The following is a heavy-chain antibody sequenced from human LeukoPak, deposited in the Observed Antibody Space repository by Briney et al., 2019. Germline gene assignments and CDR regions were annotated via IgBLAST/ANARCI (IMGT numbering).Heavy chain of an antibody. J-gene: IGHJ3*02. V-gene: IGHV3-74*01. CDR1: GFTFSSYW. CDR2: INSDGSST. CDR3: ARARGYSYGYFVADAFDI. Sequence: GGSLRLSCAASGFTFSSYWMHWVRQAPGKGLVWVSRINSDGSSTSYADSVKGRFTISRDNAKNTPYLQMNSLRAEDTAVYYCARARGYSYGYFVADAFDIWGQGTMVTVSS. D-gene: IGHD5-18*01.